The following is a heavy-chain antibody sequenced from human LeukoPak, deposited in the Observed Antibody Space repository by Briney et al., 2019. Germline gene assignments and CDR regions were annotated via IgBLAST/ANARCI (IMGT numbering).Heavy chain of an antibody. D-gene: IGHD6-13*01. Sequence: SVKVSCKASGGTFSSYAISWVRQAPGQGLEWMGGIIPIFGTANYVQKFQGRVTITADESTSTAYMELSSLRSEDTAVYYCARELRYSSSWYYFDYWGQGTLVTVSS. V-gene: IGHV1-69*13. CDR1: GGTFSSYA. CDR2: IIPIFGTA. J-gene: IGHJ4*02. CDR3: ARELRYSSSWYYFDY.